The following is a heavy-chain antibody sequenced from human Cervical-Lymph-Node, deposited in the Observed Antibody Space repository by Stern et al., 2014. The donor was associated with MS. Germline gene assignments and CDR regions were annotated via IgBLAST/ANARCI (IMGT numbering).Heavy chain of an antibody. CDR1: GGTFSIYA. CDR3: ARPRTDGYNLHAFDI. V-gene: IGHV1-69*01. D-gene: IGHD5-24*01. CDR2: IIPIFGTA. J-gene: IGHJ3*02. Sequence: QVQLVQSGAEVKKPGSSVKVSCKASGGTFSIYAISWVRQAPGQGLEWMGGIIPIFGTATYAQKFQARVTITADESTSTVYMELSSLISEDTAVYYCARPRTDGYNLHAFDIWGQGTMVTVSS.